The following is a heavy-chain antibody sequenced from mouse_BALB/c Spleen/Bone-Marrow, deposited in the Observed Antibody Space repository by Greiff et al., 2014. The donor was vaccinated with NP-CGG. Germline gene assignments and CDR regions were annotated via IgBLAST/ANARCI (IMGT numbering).Heavy chain of an antibody. J-gene: IGHJ4*01. D-gene: IGHD2-1*01. V-gene: IGHV5-6-4*01. CDR2: ISSRGSYT. CDR1: GFTFSSYT. Sequence: EVQLVESGGGLVKPGGSLKLSCAASGFTFSSYTMSWVRQTPEKRLEWVATISSRGSYTYYPDSVKGRFTISRDNAKNTLYLQMSSLKSEDTAMYYCTRDGKGNYDYAMDYWGQGTSVTVSS. CDR3: TRDGKGNYDYAMDY.